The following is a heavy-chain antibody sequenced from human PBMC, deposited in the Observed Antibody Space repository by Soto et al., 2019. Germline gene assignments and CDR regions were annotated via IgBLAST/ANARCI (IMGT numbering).Heavy chain of an antibody. V-gene: IGHV1-2*02. CDR2: INPNSGAT. CDR1: GYTFTDYY. Sequence: ASVKVSCKASGYTFTDYYIHWVRQAPGQGLEWMGWINPNSGATKSTQRFQGSVTMTRDTSVSTAYMELTSLRSDDTAVYYCARGGCTDGVCTYFFDYWGQGTLVPVSS. J-gene: IGHJ4*02. D-gene: IGHD2-8*01. CDR3: ARGGCTDGVCTYFFDY.